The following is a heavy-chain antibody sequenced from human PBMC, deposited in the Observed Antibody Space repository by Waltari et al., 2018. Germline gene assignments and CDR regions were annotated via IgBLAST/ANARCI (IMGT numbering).Heavy chain of an antibody. CDR3: ARGPHHMITFGGVTGWGMDV. CDR1: GYTFTGYY. D-gene: IGHD3-16*01. J-gene: IGHJ6*02. V-gene: IGHV1-2*02. Sequence: QVQLVQSGAEVKKPGASVKVSCKASGYTFTGYYMHWVRQAPGQGLEWMGWINPNSGGTNYAQKFQGRVTMTRDTSISTAYMELSRLRSDDTAVYHCARGPHHMITFGGVTGWGMDVWGQGTTVTVSS. CDR2: INPNSGGT.